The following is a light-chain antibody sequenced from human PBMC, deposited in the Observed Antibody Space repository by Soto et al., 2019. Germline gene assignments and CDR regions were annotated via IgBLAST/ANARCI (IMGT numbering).Light chain of an antibody. Sequence: QSVLTQPASVSGSPGQSITISCTGTSSDVGGYNYVSWYQQHPGKAPKLIIYEVTHRPSGVSSRFYGSRSGNTASLTISGLHAEDEADYYCKSRTTRNTLVFGGGTKVTVL. CDR1: SSDVGGYNY. CDR3: KSRTTRNTLV. CDR2: EVT. V-gene: IGLV2-14*01. J-gene: IGLJ3*02.